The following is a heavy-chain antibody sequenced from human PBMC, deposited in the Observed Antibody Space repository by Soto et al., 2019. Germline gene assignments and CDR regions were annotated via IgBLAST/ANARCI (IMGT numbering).Heavy chain of an antibody. J-gene: IGHJ4*02. CDR3: HGYGH. CDR1: GFTVTINY. Sequence: EVQVVESGGGLVQPGGSLRLSCAVSGFTVTINYMSWVRQAPGKGLEWVSVIYSGGTIYYADSVKGRFTISRDTSKNTLDLQMNRLGGDDPGGFYCHGYGHWGQGTLVTGSS. V-gene: IGHV3-53*01. D-gene: IGHD5-12*01. CDR2: IYSGGTI.